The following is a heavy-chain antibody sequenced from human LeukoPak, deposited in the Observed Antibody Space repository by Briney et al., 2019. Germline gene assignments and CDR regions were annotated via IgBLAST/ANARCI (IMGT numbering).Heavy chain of an antibody. CDR1: GFTVGSSY. Sequence: PGGSLRLSCAASGFTVGSSYMSWIRQAPGKGPEWVSIIYSGGTTYHADSVKGRFTISRDNSKNTLYLQMNSLKGDDTAVYYCARGQGGYGNFDYWGQGTLVTVSS. J-gene: IGHJ4*02. V-gene: IGHV3-66*01. D-gene: IGHD5-12*01. CDR3: ARGQGGYGNFDY. CDR2: IYSGGTT.